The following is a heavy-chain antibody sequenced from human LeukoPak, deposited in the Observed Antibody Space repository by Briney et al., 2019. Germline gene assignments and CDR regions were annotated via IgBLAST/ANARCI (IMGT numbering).Heavy chain of an antibody. CDR1: GFTFRSYA. J-gene: IGHJ4*02. CDR2: ISGSGGST. CDR3: ARWRMKYYFDY. V-gene: IGHV3-23*01. Sequence: PGGSLRLSCAASGFTFRSYAMSWVRQAPGKGLEWVSAISGSGGSTYYADYVKGRFTSVRDNSKNTLYLQMNSLRAEDTAVYYCARWRMKYYFDYWGQGTLVPVSS. D-gene: IGHD2-8*01.